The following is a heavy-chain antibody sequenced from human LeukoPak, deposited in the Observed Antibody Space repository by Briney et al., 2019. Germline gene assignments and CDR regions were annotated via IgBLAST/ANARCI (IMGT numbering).Heavy chain of an antibody. CDR1: GFTFDDYA. D-gene: IGHD6-19*01. CDR3: AKDINRLRASVADPSFDY. Sequence: PGGSLRLSCAASGFTFDDYAMHWVRQAPGKGLEWVSGISWSSGSIGYADSVKGRFTISRDNAKNSLYLQMNSLRAEDTALYCCAKDINRLRASVADPSFDYWGQGTLVTVSS. J-gene: IGHJ4*02. V-gene: IGHV3-9*01. CDR2: ISWSSGSI.